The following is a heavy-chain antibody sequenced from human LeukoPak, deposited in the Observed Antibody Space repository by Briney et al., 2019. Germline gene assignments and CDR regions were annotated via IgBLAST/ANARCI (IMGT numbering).Heavy chain of an antibody. CDR1: GLRFSDQY. CDR2: ISGSGANR. V-gene: IGHV3-11*01. J-gene: IGHJ6*02. Sequence: GGSLRLSCAASGLRFSDQYMIWIRQTPGKGLEWVSFISGSGANRFYADSMKGRFTISKDNTKNSLYLQMNSLRVEDTAIYYCATLHFYAMGVWGQGTTVTVSS. CDR3: ATLHFYAMGV.